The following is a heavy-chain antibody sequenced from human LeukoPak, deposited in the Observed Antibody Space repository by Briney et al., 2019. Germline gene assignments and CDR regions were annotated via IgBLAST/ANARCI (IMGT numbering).Heavy chain of an antibody. D-gene: IGHD3-22*01. Sequence: ASVKVSCKVSGYTLTELSMHWVRQAPGKRLEWMGGFDPEDGETIYAQKFQGRVTMTEDTSTGTAYMELSSLRSEDTAVYYCATQPRDYYDSSGYYYPADYWGQGTLVTVSS. J-gene: IGHJ4*02. CDR2: FDPEDGET. CDR3: ATQPRDYYDSSGYYYPADY. V-gene: IGHV1-24*01. CDR1: GYTLTELS.